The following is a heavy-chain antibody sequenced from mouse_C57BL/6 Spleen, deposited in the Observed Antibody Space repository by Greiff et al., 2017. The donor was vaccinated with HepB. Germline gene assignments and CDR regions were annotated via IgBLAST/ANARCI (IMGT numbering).Heavy chain of an antibody. Sequence: EVMLVESEGGLVQPGSSMKLSCTASGFTFSDYYMAWVRQVPEKGLEWVANINYDGSSTYYLDSLKSRFIISRDNAKNILYLQMSSLKSEDTATYYCAREHYDYDWYFDVWGTGTTVTVSS. CDR3: AREHYDYDWYFDV. CDR2: INYDGSST. J-gene: IGHJ1*03. D-gene: IGHD2-4*01. CDR1: GFTFSDYY. V-gene: IGHV5-16*01.